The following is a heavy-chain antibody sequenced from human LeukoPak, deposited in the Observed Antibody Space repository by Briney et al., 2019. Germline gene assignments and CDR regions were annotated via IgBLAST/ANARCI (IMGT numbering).Heavy chain of an antibody. J-gene: IGHJ4*02. CDR3: TTELYDYMDD. Sequence: PGGSLRLSCAGSGFTFSNAWMRWVRQAPGKELEWIGRIKSKTDGGTTDYAAPVKGRFTISRDDSKNTLYLQMNSLKTEDTAVYYCTTELYDYMDDWGQGTLVTVSS. CDR2: IKSKTDGGTT. V-gene: IGHV3-15*01. D-gene: IGHD4/OR15-4a*01. CDR1: GFTFSNAW.